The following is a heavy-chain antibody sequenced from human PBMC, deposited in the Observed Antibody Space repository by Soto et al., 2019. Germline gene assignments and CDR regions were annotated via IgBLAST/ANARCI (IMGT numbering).Heavy chain of an antibody. CDR3: ARQGGAWTTGPKRVNFDY. Sequence: SETLSLTCTVSGGSISTTSYFWGWIRQPPGKGPDWIGSIYYSGTTYYNPSLKSRVTISVDTSKNEFSLKLSSVTAADTAVYHCARQGGAWTTGPKRVNFDYWGQGALVTVSS. CDR2: IYYSGTT. J-gene: IGHJ4*02. V-gene: IGHV4-39*01. CDR1: GGSISTTSYF. D-gene: IGHD1-1*01.